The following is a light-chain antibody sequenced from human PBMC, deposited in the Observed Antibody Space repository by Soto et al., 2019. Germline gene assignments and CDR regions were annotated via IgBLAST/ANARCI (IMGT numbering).Light chain of an antibody. CDR1: KLGNKY. J-gene: IGLJ2*01. V-gene: IGLV3-1*01. CDR3: QAWDSSTAV. Sequence: SYELTQPPSVSVSPGQTANITCCGDKLGNKYACWYQQKPGQSPVLVIYQDNKRPSGIPERFSGSNSGNTATLTISGTQAMDEADYYCQAWDSSTAVFGGGTKLTVL. CDR2: QDN.